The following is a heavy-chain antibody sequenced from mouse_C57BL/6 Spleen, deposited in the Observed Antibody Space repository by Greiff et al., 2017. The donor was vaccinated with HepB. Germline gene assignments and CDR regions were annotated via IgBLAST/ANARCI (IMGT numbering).Heavy chain of an antibody. Sequence: QVQLQQSGPELVKPGASVKISCKASGYAFSSSWMNWVKQRPGKGLEWIGRIYPGDGDTNYNGKFKGKATLTADKSSSTAYMQLSSLTSEDSAVYFGARGGHSNPGNYFDYWGQGTTLTVSS. J-gene: IGHJ2*01. D-gene: IGHD2-5*01. CDR3: ARGGHSNPGNYFDY. CDR1: GYAFSSSW. V-gene: IGHV1-82*01. CDR2: IYPGDGDT.